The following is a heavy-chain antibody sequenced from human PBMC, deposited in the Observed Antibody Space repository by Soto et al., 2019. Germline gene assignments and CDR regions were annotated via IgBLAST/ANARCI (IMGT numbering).Heavy chain of an antibody. J-gene: IGHJ6*02. V-gene: IGHV1-69*12. CDR3: ARDLAPTSYYGMDV. CDR1: GGTFSSYA. Sequence: QVQLVQSGAEVKKPGSSVKVSCKASGGTFSSYAISWVRQAPGQGPEWMGGIIPIFGTANYAQKFQGRVTITADESTSTAYMELSSLRSEDTAVYYCARDLAPTSYYGMDVWGQGTTVTVSS. CDR2: IIPIFGTA.